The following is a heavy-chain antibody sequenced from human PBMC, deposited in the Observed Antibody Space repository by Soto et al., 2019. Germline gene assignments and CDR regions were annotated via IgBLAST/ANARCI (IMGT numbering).Heavy chain of an antibody. CDR3: ARAEGYYYDSSGYCWFDP. Sequence: SETLSLTCTVSGGSISSYYWSWIRQPPGKGLEWIGYIYYSGSTNYNPSLKSRVTISVDTSKNQFSLKLSSVTAADTAVYYCARAEGYYYDSSGYCWFDPWGQGTLVTVPS. CDR1: GGSISSYY. D-gene: IGHD3-22*01. V-gene: IGHV4-59*01. CDR2: IYYSGST. J-gene: IGHJ5*02.